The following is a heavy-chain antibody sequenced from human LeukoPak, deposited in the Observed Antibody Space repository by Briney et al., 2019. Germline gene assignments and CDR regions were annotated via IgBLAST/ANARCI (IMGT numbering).Heavy chain of an antibody. D-gene: IGHD3-22*01. V-gene: IGHV3-9*01. CDR1: GFTFDDYA. CDR2: ISWNSGSI. CDR3: AKGYYYDSSGYSHFDY. J-gene: IGHJ4*02. Sequence: PGGSLRLSCAASGFTFDDYAMHWVRQAPGKGLEWVSGISWNSGSIVYADSVQGRFTISRDNATNSLYLQMNSLRAEDTAFYYCAKGYYYDSSGYSHFDYWGQGTLVTVSS.